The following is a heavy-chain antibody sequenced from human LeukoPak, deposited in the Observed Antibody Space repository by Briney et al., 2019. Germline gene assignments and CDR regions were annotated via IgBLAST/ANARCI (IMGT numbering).Heavy chain of an antibody. CDR2: ISGSGGST. CDR1: GFTFSSYA. D-gene: IGHD3-16*01. J-gene: IGHJ4*02. Sequence: GGSLRLSCAASGFTFSSYAMSWVRQAPGKGLEWVSAISGSGGSTYYADSVKGRFTISRDNSKNTLYLQMNSLRAEDTAVYYCAKDRNIMITFXGVHDYWGQGTLVTVSS. V-gene: IGHV3-23*01. CDR3: AKDRNIMITFXGVHDY.